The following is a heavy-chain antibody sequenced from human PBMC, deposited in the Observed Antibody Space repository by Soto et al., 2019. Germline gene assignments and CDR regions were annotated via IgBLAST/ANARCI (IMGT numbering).Heavy chain of an antibody. CDR3: ARDGSGPFGY. J-gene: IGHJ4*02. V-gene: IGHV3-53*01. CDR1: GFSVSNNH. D-gene: IGHD2-15*01. Sequence: GGSLRLSCAASGFSVSNNHMSWVRQAPGKGLEWVSLIHIDGNTYYTDAVKGRFTISRDYSKNTLFLQMNNLRAEDTALYYCARDGSGPFGYWGQGTQVTVSS. CDR2: IHIDGNT.